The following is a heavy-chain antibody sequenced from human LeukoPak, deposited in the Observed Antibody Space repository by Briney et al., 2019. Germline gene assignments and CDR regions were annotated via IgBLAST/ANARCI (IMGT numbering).Heavy chain of an antibody. Sequence: PGGSLRLSCAVSGITFSNYGMCWVRQAPGKGLEWVAGISESGGRTNYADSVKGRFTISRDNPKNTLYLQMNSLRAEDTAVYFCAKRGVVIRVILVGFHKEAYYFDSWGQGALVTVSS. D-gene: IGHD3-22*01. CDR2: ISESGGRT. CDR3: AKRGVVIRVILVGFHKEAYYFDS. CDR1: GITFSNYG. J-gene: IGHJ4*02. V-gene: IGHV3-23*01.